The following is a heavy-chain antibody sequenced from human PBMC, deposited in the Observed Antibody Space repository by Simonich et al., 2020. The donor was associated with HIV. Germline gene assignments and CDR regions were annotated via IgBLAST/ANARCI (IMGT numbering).Heavy chain of an antibody. V-gene: IGHV3-23*01. J-gene: IGHJ3*02. CDR3: ACRGEDAFDI. CDR2: ISGSGGST. CDR1: GLTFSSYA. D-gene: IGHD3-10*01. Sequence: EVQLLESGGGLVQPGGSLRLSCAASGLTFSSYAMSWVRLAPGKGLEWVSAISGSGGSTYSADSVKGRFTISRDNSKNTLYLQMNSLRAEDTAVYYCACRGEDAFDIWGQGTMVTVSS.